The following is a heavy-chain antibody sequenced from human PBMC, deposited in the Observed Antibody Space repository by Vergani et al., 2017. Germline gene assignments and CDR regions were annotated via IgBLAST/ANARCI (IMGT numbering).Heavy chain of an antibody. CDR2: ISYDGSNK. V-gene: IGHV3-30-3*01. CDR3: AKASSSFRSGAFDY. Sequence: QVQLVESGGGVVQPGRSLRLSCAASGFTFSSYAMHWVRQAPGKGLEWVAVISYDGSNKYYADSVKGRFTISRDNSKNTLYLQMNSLRAEDTAVYYCAKASSSFRSGAFDYWGQGTLVTVSS. D-gene: IGHD6-6*01. CDR1: GFTFSSYA. J-gene: IGHJ4*02.